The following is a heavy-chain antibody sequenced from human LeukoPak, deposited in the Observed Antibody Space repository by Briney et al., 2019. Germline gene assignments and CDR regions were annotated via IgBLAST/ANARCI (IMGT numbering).Heavy chain of an antibody. CDR3: ASWNPRSDGMDV. J-gene: IGHJ6*02. Sequence: PSETLSLTCTVSSGSISSYYWSWIRQPAGKGLEWIGRIYISGSTNYNPSLKSRVTMSVDTSNNQFSLRLSSVTAADTAVYYCASWNPRSDGMDVWGQGTTVTVSS. CDR1: SGSISSYY. CDR2: IYISGST. D-gene: IGHD1-1*01. V-gene: IGHV4-4*07.